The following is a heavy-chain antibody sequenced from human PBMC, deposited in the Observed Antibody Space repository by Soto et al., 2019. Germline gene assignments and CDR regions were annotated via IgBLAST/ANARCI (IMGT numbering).Heavy chain of an antibody. V-gene: IGHV3-30-3*01. J-gene: IGHJ3*02. CDR3: ARDMWELLRAFDI. CDR2: ISYDGSNK. CDR1: GFTFSSYA. D-gene: IGHD1-26*01. Sequence: GGSLRLSCAASGFTFSSYAMHWVRQAPGKGLEWVAVISYDGSNKSYADSVKGRFTISRDNSQNTLYLQMNSLKDEDPAVYYCARDMWELLRAFDIWGQGTMVTVSS.